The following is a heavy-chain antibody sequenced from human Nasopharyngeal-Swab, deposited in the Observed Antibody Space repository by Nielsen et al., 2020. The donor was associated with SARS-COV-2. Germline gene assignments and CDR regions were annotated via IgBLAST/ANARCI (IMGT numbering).Heavy chain of an antibody. J-gene: IGHJ5*02. CDR1: GYTFTDYY. CDR2: MYTSEDTT. Sequence: ASVKVSCKASGYTFTDYYVHWVRQAPGPGPEYMGVMYTSEDTTSYTQKFQDRITLTRDTSTSTVYMELTGLRSEDTAVYYCAREEPHSFRFDPWGQGTLVTVSS. V-gene: IGHV1-46*01. D-gene: IGHD1-14*01. CDR3: AREEPHSFRFDP.